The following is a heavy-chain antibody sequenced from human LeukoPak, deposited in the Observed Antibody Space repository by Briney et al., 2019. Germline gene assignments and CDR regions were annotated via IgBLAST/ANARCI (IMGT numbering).Heavy chain of an antibody. CDR3: ARDPIDGNYFFDC. V-gene: IGHV1-2*02. D-gene: IGHD5-24*01. CDR1: GYTVTGFH. CDR2: INAHNGGT. Sequence: ASVKVSCKASGYTVTGFHIHWVRQAPGQGLEWVGWINAHNGGTNYARQFQGRVTITRDTSISTAYMELTSLRSDDTAAYYCARDPIDGNYFFDCWGQGTLVTVSS. J-gene: IGHJ4*02.